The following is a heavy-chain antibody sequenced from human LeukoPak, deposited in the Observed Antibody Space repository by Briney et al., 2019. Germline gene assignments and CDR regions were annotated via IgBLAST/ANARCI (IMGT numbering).Heavy chain of an antibody. D-gene: IGHD5-12*01. CDR2: IDSGGAVK. J-gene: IGHJ4*02. CDR3: ARDYSGDEDFDY. V-gene: IGHV3-48*03. Sequence: GGSLRLSCIGSGFTFRNYEMNWVRQAPGKGLEWVSFIDSGGAVKLYADSVKSRFTTFRDDAMNSLYLDMNSLRAEDTAVYYCARDYSGDEDFDYWGQGTLVTVSS. CDR1: GFTFRNYE.